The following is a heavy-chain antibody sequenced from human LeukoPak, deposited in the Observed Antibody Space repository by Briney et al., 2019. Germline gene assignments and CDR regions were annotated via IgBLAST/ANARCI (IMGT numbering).Heavy chain of an antibody. V-gene: IGHV3-74*01. J-gene: IGHJ4*02. CDR2: INSDGNTT. CDR1: GFTFSTYW. CDR3: APEGGNSYDY. D-gene: IGHD5-18*01. Sequence: GGSLRLSCVASGFTFSTYWMHWVRHTPEKGLVWVSRINSDGNTTTYADSVKGRFTISRDNAKNTLYLQMNSLTAEDTAVYYCAPEGGNSYDYWGQGTLVTVSS.